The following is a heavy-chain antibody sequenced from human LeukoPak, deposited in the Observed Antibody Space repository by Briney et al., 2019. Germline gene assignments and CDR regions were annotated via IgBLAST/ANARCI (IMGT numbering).Heavy chain of an antibody. Sequence: GGSLRLSCAASGFTFNSYWMSWVRQAPGKGLEWVASIKEDGSEQYYVDSVKGRLTISRDNAKNSLYLQMNSLRAEDMAVYYCARDAFPLCTSTSCPSVYWGRGTQVTVSS. CDR1: GFTFNSYW. D-gene: IGHD2-2*01. V-gene: IGHV3-7*01. CDR2: IKEDGSEQ. CDR3: ARDAFPLCTSTSCPSVY. J-gene: IGHJ4*02.